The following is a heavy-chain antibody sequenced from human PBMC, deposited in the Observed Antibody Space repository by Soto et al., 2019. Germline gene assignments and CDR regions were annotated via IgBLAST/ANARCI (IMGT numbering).Heavy chain of an antibody. CDR1: GFSFCGYA. D-gene: IGHD2-8*01. CDR3: AKDTIGLMVYAIHYFDY. Sequence: ALRISCAASGFSFCGYAMPWGRQSPGKGLEWVSGISWNSGSIGYADSVKGRFTISRDNAKNSLYLQMNSLRAEDTALYYCAKDTIGLMVYAIHYFDYWGQGTLVTVSS. J-gene: IGHJ4*02. V-gene: IGHV3-9*01. CDR2: ISWNSGSI.